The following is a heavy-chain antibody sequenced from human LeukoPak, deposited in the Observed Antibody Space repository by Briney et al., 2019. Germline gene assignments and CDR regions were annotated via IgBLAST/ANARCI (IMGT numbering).Heavy chain of an antibody. Sequence: GASVKVSCKTSGYSFTFPAFHMHWVRQAPGQGLEWMGWTNPNSGVTNFAQKFQGRVTMTRDTSISTAYMELSRLRSDDTAVYYCARVTTTSCYDYWGQGTLVTVSS. CDR3: ARVTTTSCYDY. V-gene: IGHV1-2*02. CDR2: TNPNSGVT. CDR1: GYSFTFPAFH. J-gene: IGHJ4*02. D-gene: IGHD2-2*01.